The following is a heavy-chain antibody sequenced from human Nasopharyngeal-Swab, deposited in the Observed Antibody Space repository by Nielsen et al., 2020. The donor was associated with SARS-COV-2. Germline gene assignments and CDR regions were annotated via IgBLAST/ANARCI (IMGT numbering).Heavy chain of an antibody. J-gene: IGHJ4*02. CDR3: ARYCSTTSCPRGFDY. CDR2: IKQSGSGQ. Sequence: VRQALGKGLEWVAHIKQSGSGQYYVDSVKGRFTISRDNAKNSLSLQMNSLRAEDTAVYYCARYCSTTSCPRGFDYWGQGTLVTVSS. V-gene: IGHV3-7*01. D-gene: IGHD2-2*01.